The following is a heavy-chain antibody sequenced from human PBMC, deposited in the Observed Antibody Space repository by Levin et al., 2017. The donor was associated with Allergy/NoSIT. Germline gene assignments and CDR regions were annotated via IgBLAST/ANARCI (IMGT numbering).Heavy chain of an antibody. CDR1: GFTFPNYA. CDR2: ISGSGAST. J-gene: IGHJ4*02. D-gene: IGHD6-19*01. V-gene: IGHV3-23*01. CDR3: AKGESGWDFGCPDY. Sequence: RTGGSLRLSCAASGFTFPNYAMTWVRQAPGKGLEWVSIISGSGASTYDADSVKGRFFISRDNPKNTLYLQMNSLRAEDTAVYYCAKGESGWDFGCPDYWGQGTLVTVSS.